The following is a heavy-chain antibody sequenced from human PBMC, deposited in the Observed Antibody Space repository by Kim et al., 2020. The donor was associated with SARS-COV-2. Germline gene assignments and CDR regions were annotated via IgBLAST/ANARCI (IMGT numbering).Heavy chain of an antibody. Sequence: SETLSLTCTVSGGSISSSSYYWGWIRQPPGKGLEWIGSIYYSGSTYYNPSLKSRVTISVDTSKNQFSLKLSSVTAADTAVYYCARDNIKAVAGTGVDYWGQGTLVTVSS. CDR2: IYYSGST. J-gene: IGHJ4*02. D-gene: IGHD6-19*01. CDR1: GGSISSSSYY. CDR3: ARDNIKAVAGTGVDY. V-gene: IGHV4-39*07.